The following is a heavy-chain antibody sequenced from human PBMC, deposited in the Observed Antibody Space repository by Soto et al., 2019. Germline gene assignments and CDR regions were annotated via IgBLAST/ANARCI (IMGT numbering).Heavy chain of an antibody. CDR2: ISAYNGNT. CDR3: ASDPGYYYDSSGSPDAFDI. CDR1: GYTFTSYG. J-gene: IGHJ3*02. D-gene: IGHD3-22*01. V-gene: IGHV1-18*04. Sequence: GASVKVSCKASGYTFTSYGISWVRQAPGQGLEWMGWISAYNGNTNYAQKLQGRVTMTTDTSTSTAYMELRSLRSDDTAVYYCASDPGYYYDSSGSPDAFDIWGQGQWSPSPQ.